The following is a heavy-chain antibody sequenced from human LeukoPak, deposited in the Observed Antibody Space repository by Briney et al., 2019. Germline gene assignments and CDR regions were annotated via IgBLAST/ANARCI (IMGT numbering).Heavy chain of an antibody. CDR2: INEDGSEK. J-gene: IGHJ2*01. CDR3: ARGGGSGYFDL. Sequence: PGGSLRLSCTASGFTFSTYWMSWVRQAPGKGPEWLTNINEDGSEKYYADSVMGRFTISRDNGRFTISRDNAKNSLYLQMNSLRAEDTAVYYCARGGGSGYFDLWGRGTLVTVSS. CDR1: GFTFSTYW. D-gene: IGHD3-16*01. V-gene: IGHV3-7*01.